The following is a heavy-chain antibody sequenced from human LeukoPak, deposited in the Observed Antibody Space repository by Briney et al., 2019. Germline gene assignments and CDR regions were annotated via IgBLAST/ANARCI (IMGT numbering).Heavy chain of an antibody. CDR3: ARDAVIHYGMDV. D-gene: IGHD2-21*01. Sequence: PGGSLRLSCAASGFTFSSYAMHWVRQAPGKGLEWVAVISYDGSNKYYADSVKGRFTISRDNSKNTLYLQMNSLRAEDTAVYYCARDAVIHYGMDVRGQGTTVTVSS. V-gene: IGHV3-30*04. CDR1: GFTFSSYA. CDR2: ISYDGSNK. J-gene: IGHJ6*02.